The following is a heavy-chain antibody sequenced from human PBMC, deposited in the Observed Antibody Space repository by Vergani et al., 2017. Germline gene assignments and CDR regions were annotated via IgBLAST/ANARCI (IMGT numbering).Heavy chain of an antibody. D-gene: IGHD6-13*01. J-gene: IGHJ6*02. CDR1: GGSISSYY. CDR3: ARGWAAAGLYYYYYGMDV. V-gene: IGHV4-4*07. CDR2: IYTSGST. Sequence: QVQLQESGPGLVKPSETLSLTCTVSGGSISSYYWSWIRQPAGKGLEWIGRIYTSGSTNYNPSLKSRVTMSVDTSKNQFSLKLSSVTAADTAVYYCARGWAAAGLYYYYYGMDVWGQGTTVTVSS.